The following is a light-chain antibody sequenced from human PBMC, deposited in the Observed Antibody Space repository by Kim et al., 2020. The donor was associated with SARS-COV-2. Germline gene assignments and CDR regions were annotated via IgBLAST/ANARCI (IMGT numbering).Light chain of an antibody. Sequence: SSELTQPPSVSVSPGQTASITCSGDKLGDKYACWYQQKPGQSPVLVIYQDSKRPSGIPERFSGSNSGNTATLTISGTQAMDEADYYCQAWDSSTAVFGTG. CDR3: QAWDSSTAV. CDR1: KLGDKY. CDR2: QDS. J-gene: IGLJ1*01. V-gene: IGLV3-1*01.